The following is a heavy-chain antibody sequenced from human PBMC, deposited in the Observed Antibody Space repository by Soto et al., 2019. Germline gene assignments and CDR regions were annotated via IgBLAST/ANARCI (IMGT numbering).Heavy chain of an antibody. Sequence: GGSLRLSCAASGFSFSSYAISWVRQAPGKGLEWVSSIGGRGGSTYYADSVKGRFTISRDNSKNTVYLQMNSLRVEDTAVYYCAKQGDYDFWSSSNNWLDPWGQGT. CDR1: GFSFSSYA. D-gene: IGHD3-3*01. J-gene: IGHJ5*02. CDR3: AKQGDYDFWSSSNNWLDP. CDR2: IGGRGGST. V-gene: IGHV3-23*01.